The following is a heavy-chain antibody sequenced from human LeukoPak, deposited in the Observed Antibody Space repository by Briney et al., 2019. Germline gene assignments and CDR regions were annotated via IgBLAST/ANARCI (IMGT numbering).Heavy chain of an antibody. Sequence: GGSLRLSCAATGLSVSSNFMSWVRQAPGKGLEWVSGISASGGVTYYAGSVKGRFTISRDNSKSTLDLQMNSLRADDTAVYYCAEGGIYGDSGDFWGQGALVIVSS. CDR2: ISASGGVT. CDR1: GLSVSSNF. V-gene: IGHV3-23*01. CDR3: AEGGIYGDSGDF. J-gene: IGHJ4*02. D-gene: IGHD4-17*01.